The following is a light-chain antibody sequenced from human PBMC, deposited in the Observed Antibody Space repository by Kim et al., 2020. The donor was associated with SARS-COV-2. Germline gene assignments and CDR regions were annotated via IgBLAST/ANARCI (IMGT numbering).Light chain of an antibody. V-gene: IGKV3-20*01. CDR2: GAS. J-gene: IGKJ1*01. CDR1: HSVSSNS. CDR3: HHYGTSPET. Sequence: SPGERATLSGRASHSVSSNSLAWYQHKPGQAPRLLIYGASSRAPGIPDRFSGSGSGTDFTLTIARLEPEDFAVYYCHHYGTSPETFGQGTKVDIK.